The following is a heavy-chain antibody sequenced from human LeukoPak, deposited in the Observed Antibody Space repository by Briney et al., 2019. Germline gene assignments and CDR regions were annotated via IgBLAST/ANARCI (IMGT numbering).Heavy chain of an antibody. CDR1: GGSFSGYC. D-gene: IGHD2-2*01. J-gene: IGHJ2*01. V-gene: IGHV4-34*01. CDR3: ARGGDIVVVPAASDWYFDL. Sequence: SETLSLTCAVYGGSFSGYCWSWIRQPPGKGLEWIGEINHSGSTNYNPSLKSRVTISVDTSKNQFSLKLSSVTAADTAVYYCARGGDIVVVPAASDWYFDLWGRGTLVTVSS. CDR2: INHSGST.